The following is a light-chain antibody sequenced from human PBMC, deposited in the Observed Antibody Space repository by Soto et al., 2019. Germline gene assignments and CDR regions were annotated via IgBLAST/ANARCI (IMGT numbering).Light chain of an antibody. CDR2: ANS. CDR1: SANIGNNF. CDR3: QSYDSSLSGYV. V-gene: IGLV1-40*01. Sequence: QSALTQPPSASGTPGQRVTISCSGRSANIGNNFVCWYQQLPGTAPKLLIYANSNRPSGVPGRFSGSKSGTSASLAITGLQAEDEADYYCQSYDSSLSGYVFGTGTKVTVL. J-gene: IGLJ1*01.